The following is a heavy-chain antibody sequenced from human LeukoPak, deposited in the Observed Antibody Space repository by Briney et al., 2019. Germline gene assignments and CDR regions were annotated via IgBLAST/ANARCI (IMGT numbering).Heavy chain of an antibody. CDR2: IYYSGST. CDR3: ARVSWGVGAFDI. J-gene: IGHJ3*02. D-gene: IGHD3-16*01. CDR1: GGSISSHY. Sequence: PSETLTLTCTVSGGSISSHYWSWIRQPPGKGLEWIGYIYYSGSTNYNPSLKSRVTISVDTSKNQFSLKLSSVTAADTAVYYCARVSWGVGAFDIWGQGTMVTVSS. V-gene: IGHV4-59*11.